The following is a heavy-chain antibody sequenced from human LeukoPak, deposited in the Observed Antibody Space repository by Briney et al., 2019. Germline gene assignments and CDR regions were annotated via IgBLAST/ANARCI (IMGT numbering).Heavy chain of an antibody. CDR1: GFTFSTYW. CDR3: ARDGGYFDWPTDAFDI. CDR2: SKSDGST. Sequence: SGGSLRLSCAASGFTFSTYWMNWVRQVPGKGLMWVSRSKSDGSTNYADSVKGRFTISRDNAKNSLYLQMNSLRAEDTAVYYCARDGGYFDWPTDAFDIWGQGTMVTVSS. J-gene: IGHJ3*02. D-gene: IGHD3-9*01. V-gene: IGHV3-74*01.